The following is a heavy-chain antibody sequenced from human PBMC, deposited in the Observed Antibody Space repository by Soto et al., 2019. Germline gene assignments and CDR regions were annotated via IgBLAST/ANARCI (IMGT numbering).Heavy chain of an antibody. Sequence: GGSLRLSCAASGFTFSSYGMHWVRQAPGKGLEWVSAISGSGGSTYYADSVKGRFTISRDNSKNTLYLQMNSLRAEDTAVYYCAKVPCDDGGDCYFRAFXAWGQGTKVTVSS. D-gene: IGHD2-21*01. J-gene: IGHJ3*01. CDR2: ISGSGGST. V-gene: IGHV3-23*01. CDR1: GFTFSSYG. CDR3: AKVPCDDGGDCYFRAFXA.